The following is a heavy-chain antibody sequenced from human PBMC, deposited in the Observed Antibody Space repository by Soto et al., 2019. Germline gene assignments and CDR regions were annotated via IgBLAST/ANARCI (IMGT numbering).Heavy chain of an antibody. D-gene: IGHD2-2*01. CDR1: GGTFSSYA. Sequence: SVKVSCKASGGTFSSYAISWVRQAPGQGLEWMGGIIPIFGTANYAQKFQGRVTITADESTSTAYMELSSLRSEDTAVYYCARVVLVPAAMPGGYYYYGMDVWGQGTTVTISS. J-gene: IGHJ6*02. CDR2: IIPIFGTA. V-gene: IGHV1-69*13. CDR3: ARVVLVPAAMPGGYYYYGMDV.